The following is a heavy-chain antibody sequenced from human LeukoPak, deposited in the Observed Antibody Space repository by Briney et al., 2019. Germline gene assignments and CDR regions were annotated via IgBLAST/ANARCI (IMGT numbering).Heavy chain of an antibody. Sequence: GSVKVSCQTSGYTFTGYYVHWVRQAPGQGLEWMGWINPNSGGTHYAQTLQDRVTMTRDTSIRTAYMELTRLTSDDTAVYYCAREGAYYGGSGGPNFVLWGGGTLVTVSS. CDR2: INPNSGGT. D-gene: IGHD3-22*01. CDR3: AREGAYYGGSGGPNFVL. V-gene: IGHV1-2*02. CDR1: GYTFTGYY. J-gene: IGHJ2*01.